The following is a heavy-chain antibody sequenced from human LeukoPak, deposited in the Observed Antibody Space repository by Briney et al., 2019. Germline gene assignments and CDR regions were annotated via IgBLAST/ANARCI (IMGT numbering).Heavy chain of an antibody. CDR3: AKGQNQGANWGSNYFDY. D-gene: IGHD7-27*01. V-gene: IGHV3-30*18. CDR1: GFTFSSYG. Sequence: GGSLRPSCAASGFTFSSYGMLWVRPAPGKGRGWVAVISYDGSNKYYADSVKGRFSISRDNSKNTLYLQMNSLRAEDTAVYYCAKGQNQGANWGSNYFDYWGQGTLVTVSS. J-gene: IGHJ4*02. CDR2: ISYDGSNK.